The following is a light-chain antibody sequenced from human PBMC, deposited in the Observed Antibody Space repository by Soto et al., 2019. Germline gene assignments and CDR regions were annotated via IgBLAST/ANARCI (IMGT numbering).Light chain of an antibody. Sequence: DIQLTQSPSFLSASVGDRVTVTCRASQDISSFLAWYHQTPGKAPNLLIYAASTLQSGVPSRFSGSGSGTEFTLTIISLQPEDFATYYCQQLYSYPLTFGGGTKVEIK. CDR2: AAS. J-gene: IGKJ4*01. CDR3: QQLYSYPLT. V-gene: IGKV1-9*01. CDR1: QDISSF.